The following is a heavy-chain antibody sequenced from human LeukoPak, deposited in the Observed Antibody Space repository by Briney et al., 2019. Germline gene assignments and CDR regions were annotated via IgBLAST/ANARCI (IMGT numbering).Heavy chain of an antibody. D-gene: IGHD2-2*01. Sequence: SAKVSCKASGGTFSSYAISWVRQAPGQGLEWMGGIIPIFGTANYAQKFQGRVTITADESTSTAYMELSSLRSEDTTVYYCARDPPATAHYYYYGMDVWGKGTTVTVSS. CDR1: GGTFSSYA. V-gene: IGHV1-69*13. CDR2: IIPIFGTA. CDR3: ARDPPATAHYYYYGMDV. J-gene: IGHJ6*04.